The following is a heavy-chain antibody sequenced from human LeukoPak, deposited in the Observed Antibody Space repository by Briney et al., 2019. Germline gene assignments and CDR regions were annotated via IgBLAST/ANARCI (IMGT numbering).Heavy chain of an antibody. CDR1: GFTFSTYA. Sequence: GSLRLSCAASGFTFSTYAMSWVRQAPGKGLEWIGYIYYSGSTNYNPSLKSRVTISVDTSKNQFSLKLSSVTAADTAVYYCARLRVQNYGGNWGFDYWGQGTLVTVSS. CDR2: IYYSGST. J-gene: IGHJ4*02. D-gene: IGHD4-23*01. V-gene: IGHV4-59*08. CDR3: ARLRVQNYGGNWGFDY.